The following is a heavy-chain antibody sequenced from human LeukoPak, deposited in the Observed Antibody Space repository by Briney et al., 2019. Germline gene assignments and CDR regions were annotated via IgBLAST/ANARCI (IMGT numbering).Heavy chain of an antibody. CDR3: VRDYYDSSGYYGVDY. V-gene: IGHV3-23*01. CDR1: GFTFSSYA. D-gene: IGHD3-22*01. J-gene: IGHJ4*02. CDR2: ISGSGATT. Sequence: GGSLRLSCAASGFTFSSYAISWVRQAPGKGLEWVSVISGSGATTHYADSVKGRFTISRDNSKNTLYLQMNSLRAEDTAVYYCVRDYYDSSGYYGVDYWGQGTLVTVSS.